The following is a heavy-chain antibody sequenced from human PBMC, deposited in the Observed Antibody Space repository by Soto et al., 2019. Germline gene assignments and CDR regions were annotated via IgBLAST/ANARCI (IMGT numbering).Heavy chain of an antibody. CDR3: ARDHDEDFGYDLDYFDY. D-gene: IGHD5-12*01. CDR2: ISSSSSTI. J-gene: IGHJ4*02. Sequence: GSLRLSCAASGFTFSSYSMNWVRQAPGKGLEWVSYISSSSSTIYYADSVKGRFTISRDNAKNSLYLQMDSLRAEDTAFYFCARDHDEDFGYDLDYFDYWGQGTLVT. V-gene: IGHV3-48*04. CDR1: GFTFSSYS.